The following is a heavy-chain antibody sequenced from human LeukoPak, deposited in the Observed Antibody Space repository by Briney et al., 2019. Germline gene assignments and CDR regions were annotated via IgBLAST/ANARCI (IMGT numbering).Heavy chain of an antibody. J-gene: IGHJ4*02. CDR1: GFTFSSYA. CDR3: ARVYCSGGSCYVFDY. V-gene: IGHV3-23*01. CDR2: ISGSGGST. Sequence: GGSLRLSCAASGFTFSSYAMSWVRQAPGKGLEWVSAISGSGGSTYYADSVKGRFTISRDNSKNTLYLQMNSLRAEDTAVYYCARVYCSGGSCYVFDYWGQGTLVTVSS. D-gene: IGHD2-15*01.